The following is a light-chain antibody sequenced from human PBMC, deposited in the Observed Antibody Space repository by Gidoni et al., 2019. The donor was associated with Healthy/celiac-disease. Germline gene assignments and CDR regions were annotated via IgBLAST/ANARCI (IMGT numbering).Light chain of an antibody. CDR2: WAS. CDR1: LSGLYSSNNKNS. CDR3: QQDYSTPRT. Sequence: DIVMTTYPDSLAVALGEVATINCKCSLSGLYSSNNKNSLAWYQQKPGQPPKLLIYWASTRECGVPDRFSGSGSGTDFTLTISSLQAEDVAVYYCQQDYSTPRTFGQGTKVEIK. J-gene: IGKJ1*01. V-gene: IGKV4-1*01.